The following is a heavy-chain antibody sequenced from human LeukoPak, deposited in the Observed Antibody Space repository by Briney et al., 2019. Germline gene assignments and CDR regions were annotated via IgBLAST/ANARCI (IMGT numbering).Heavy chain of an antibody. CDR2: IKGDGSDK. CDR3: ARDVPCGYFDY. J-gene: IGHJ4*02. Sequence: GGSLRLSRVASGFTYTNYWMAWVRQAPGKGLEWVADIKGDGSDKNHADSVKGRFTISRDNAKNSLYLEMNNLRAEDTAVYYCARDVPCGYFDYCGQGTLVTSSS. V-gene: IGHV3-7*03. CDR1: GFTYTNYW.